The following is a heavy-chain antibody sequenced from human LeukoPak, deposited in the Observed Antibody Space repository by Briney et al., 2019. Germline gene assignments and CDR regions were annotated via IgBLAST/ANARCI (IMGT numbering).Heavy chain of an antibody. CDR3: ARDLEDTAMADY. Sequence: GGSLRLSCAASGFTFSSYAMHWVRQAPGKGLEWVAVISYDGSNKYYADSVKGRFTISRDNSKNTLYLQMNSLRAEDTAVYYCARDLEDTAMADYWGQGTLVTVSS. CDR1: GFTFSSYA. D-gene: IGHD5-18*01. V-gene: IGHV3-30*04. CDR2: ISYDGSNK. J-gene: IGHJ4*02.